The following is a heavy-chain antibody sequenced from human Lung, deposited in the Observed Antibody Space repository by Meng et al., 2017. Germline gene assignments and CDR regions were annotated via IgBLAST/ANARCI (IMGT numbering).Heavy chain of an antibody. CDR3: ARGPTTMAHDFDY. CDR2: INHSGST. V-gene: IGHV4-34*01. D-gene: IGHD4-11*01. J-gene: IGHJ4*02. CDR1: GGSFRYYY. Sequence: WRSGCLVPLEPLSLSCVCSGGSFRYYYWSWIRQPPGKGLEWIGEINHSGSTNYNPSLESRATISVDTSQNNLSLKLSSVTAADSAVYYCARGPTTMAHDFDYWGQGTLVSSPQ.